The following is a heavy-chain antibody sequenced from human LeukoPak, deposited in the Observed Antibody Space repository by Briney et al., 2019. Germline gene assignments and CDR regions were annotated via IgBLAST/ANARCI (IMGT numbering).Heavy chain of an antibody. Sequence: APVKVSCKASGYTFTSYYMHWVRQAPGQGLEWMGIINPSGGSTSYAQKFQGRVTMTRDTSISTAYMELSRLRSDDTAVYYCARGIVVVPAALFYWGQGTLVTVSS. D-gene: IGHD2-2*01. CDR2: INPSGGST. V-gene: IGHV1-46*01. CDR1: GYTFTSYY. J-gene: IGHJ4*02. CDR3: ARGIVVVPAALFY.